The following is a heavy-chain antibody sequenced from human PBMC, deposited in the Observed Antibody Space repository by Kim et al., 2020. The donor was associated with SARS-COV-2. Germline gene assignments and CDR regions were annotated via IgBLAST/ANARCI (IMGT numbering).Heavy chain of an antibody. D-gene: IGHD2-2*01. J-gene: IGHJ4*02. CDR3: AREMGPAAFDY. V-gene: IGHV1-69*01. CDR2: A. Sequence: ATSEQKFQGRVTITADESTCTAYMELSSLRSEDTAVYYCAREMGPAAFDYWGQGTLVTVSS.